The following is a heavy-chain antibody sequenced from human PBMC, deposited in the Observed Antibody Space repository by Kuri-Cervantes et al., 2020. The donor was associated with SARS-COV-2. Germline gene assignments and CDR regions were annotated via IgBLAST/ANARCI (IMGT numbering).Heavy chain of an antibody. V-gene: IGHV1-2*02. CDR3: ARDRSDHRDAFDI. CDR1: SYSFTDNF. Sequence: ASVKVSCKASSYSFTDNFLHWVRQAPGQGLEWMGWINHRSGATKYVERFQGRVTMTRDTSISTAYMELSRLRSDDTAVYYCARDRSDHRDAFDIWGQGTMVTVSS. D-gene: IGHD1-14*01. J-gene: IGHJ3*02. CDR2: INHRSGAT.